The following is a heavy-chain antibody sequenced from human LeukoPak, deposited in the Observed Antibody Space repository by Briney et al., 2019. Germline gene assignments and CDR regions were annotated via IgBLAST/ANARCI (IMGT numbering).Heavy chain of an antibody. Sequence: SGTLSLTCAVAGGSISSSNWWSWVRQPPGKGLEWIGEIYHSGSTYYNPSLKSRVTISVDKSKNQFSLKMSTVTAADAAVYYCATASDGWGSSPFFYWGQGTMVTVAS. V-gene: IGHV4-4*02. CDR2: IYHSGST. D-gene: IGHD3-10*01. CDR1: GGSISSSNW. CDR3: ATASDGWGSSPFFY. J-gene: IGHJ4*02.